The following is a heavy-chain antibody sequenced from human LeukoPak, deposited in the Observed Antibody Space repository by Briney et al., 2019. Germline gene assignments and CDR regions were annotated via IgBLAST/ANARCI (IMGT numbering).Heavy chain of an antibody. V-gene: IGHV1-2*02. J-gene: IGHJ3*02. CDR1: GYTFTGYY. CDR2: INPNSGGT. CDR3: ARGHVLRYFDWLFGRRDAFDI. Sequence: ASVKVSCKASGYTFTGYYMHWVRQAPGQGLEWMGWINPNSGGTNYEQKFQGRVTMTRDTSTSTAYMELSRLRSDDTAVYYCARGHVLRYFDWLFGRRDAFDIWGQGTMVTVSS. D-gene: IGHD3-9*01.